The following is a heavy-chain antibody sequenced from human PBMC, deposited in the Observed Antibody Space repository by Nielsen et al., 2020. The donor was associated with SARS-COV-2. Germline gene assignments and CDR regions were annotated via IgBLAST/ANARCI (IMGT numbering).Heavy chain of an antibody. J-gene: IGHJ4*02. V-gene: IGHV3-9*01. Sequence: LKISCAASGFTFDDYAMHWVRQAPGKGLEWVSGISWNSGSIGYADSVKGRFTISRDNAKNSLYLQMNSLRAEDTALYYCAKDIVVVPAAMGFDYWGQGTLVTVSS. CDR3: AKDIVVVPAAMGFDY. CDR1: GFTFDDYA. CDR2: ISWNSGSI. D-gene: IGHD2-2*01.